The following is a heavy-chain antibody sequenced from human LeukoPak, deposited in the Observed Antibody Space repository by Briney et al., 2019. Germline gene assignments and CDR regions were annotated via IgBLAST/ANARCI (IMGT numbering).Heavy chain of an antibody. V-gene: IGHV1-8*01. D-gene: IGHD5-18*01. Sequence: ASVKVSCKASGYTFTSYDINWVRQATGQGPEWMGWMNPNSGNTGYAQKFQGRVTMTRNTSISTAYMELSSLRSEDTAVYYCAREYRLAPYYYYGMDVWGQGTTVTVSS. CDR3: AREYRLAPYYYYGMDV. CDR2: MNPNSGNT. CDR1: GYTFTSYD. J-gene: IGHJ6*02.